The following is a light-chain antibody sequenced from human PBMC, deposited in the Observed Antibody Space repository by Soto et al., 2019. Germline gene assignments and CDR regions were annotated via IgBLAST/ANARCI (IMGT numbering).Light chain of an antibody. J-gene: IGKJ5*01. CDR2: GAS. V-gene: IGKV3-20*01. CDR3: QQYGSSPPIT. CDR1: QSVSSSY. Sequence: ELVLTQSPGILSLSPGERATLSCRASQSVSSSYLAWYQQKPGQAPRLLIYGASSRATGIPDRFSGSGSGTDFTLTIGRLEPEDFAVYYCQQYGSSPPITFGQGTRLEIK.